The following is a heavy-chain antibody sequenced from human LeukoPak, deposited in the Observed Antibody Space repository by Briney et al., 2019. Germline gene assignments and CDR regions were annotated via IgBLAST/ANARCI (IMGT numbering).Heavy chain of an antibody. D-gene: IGHD3-22*01. V-gene: IGHV3-7*01. Sequence: GGSLRLSCAASGFTFSSYWMSWVRQAPGKGLEWVANIKQVGSEKYYVDSVKGRFTISRDNAKNSLYLQMNSLRAEDTAVYYCARDADSSGYYGGYYYYGMDVWGQGTTVTVSS. CDR1: GFTFSSYW. CDR2: IKQVGSEK. CDR3: ARDADSSGYYGGYYYYGMDV. J-gene: IGHJ6*02.